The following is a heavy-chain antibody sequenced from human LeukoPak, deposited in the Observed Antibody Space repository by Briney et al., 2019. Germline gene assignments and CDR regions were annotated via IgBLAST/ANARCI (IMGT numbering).Heavy chain of an antibody. Sequence: GGSLRLSCAASGFTFSDYYMSWIRQAPGKGLEWVSYISSSGSTIYYADSVKGRLTISRDNAKNSLYLQMNSLRAEDTAVYYCASSGWKVTIDYWGQGTLVTVSS. CDR3: ASSGWKVTIDY. CDR2: ISSSGSTI. D-gene: IGHD6-19*01. J-gene: IGHJ4*02. CDR1: GFTFSDYY. V-gene: IGHV3-11*01.